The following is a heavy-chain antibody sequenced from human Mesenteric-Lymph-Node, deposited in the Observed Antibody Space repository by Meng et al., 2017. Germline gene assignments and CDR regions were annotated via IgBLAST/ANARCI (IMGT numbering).Heavy chain of an antibody. V-gene: IGHV1-3*01. CDR2: INAGNGNT. Sequence: ASVKVSCKASGYSFTSYAIHWVRQAPGQRIEWLGWINAGNGNTKYSQKFQGRVTITRDTSASTAYLELSSLTSEDTAVYYCARGYYGSGSPDYWGQGTLVTVSS. J-gene: IGHJ4*02. CDR3: ARGYYGSGSPDY. D-gene: IGHD3-10*01. CDR1: GYSFTSYA.